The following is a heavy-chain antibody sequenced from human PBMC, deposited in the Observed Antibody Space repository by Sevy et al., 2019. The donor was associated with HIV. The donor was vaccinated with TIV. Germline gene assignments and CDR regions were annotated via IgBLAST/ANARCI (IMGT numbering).Heavy chain of an antibody. D-gene: IGHD2-15*01. CDR2: ISAYNGNT. CDR1: GYTFTSYG. CDR3: ARSAYCSGGSCYSGLDY. V-gene: IGHV1-18*01. J-gene: IGHJ4*02. Sequence: ASVKVSCKASGYTFTSYGISWVRQAPGQGLEWMGWISAYNGNTNYAQKLQGRVTMTTDKSTSTAYMELRSLRSDDTAVYYCARSAYCSGGSCYSGLDYWGQGTLVTVSS.